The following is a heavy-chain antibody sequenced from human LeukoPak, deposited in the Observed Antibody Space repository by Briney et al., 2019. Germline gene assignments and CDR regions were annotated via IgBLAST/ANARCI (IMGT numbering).Heavy chain of an antibody. D-gene: IGHD6-19*01. J-gene: IGHJ4*02. V-gene: IGHV1-69*04. CDR2: IIPILGIA. Sequence: ASVKVSCKASGYTFTSYGISWVRQAPGQGLEWMGRIIPILGIANYAQKFQGRVTITADKSTSTAYMELSSLRSEDTAVYYCARHMAVAGDSNGGYFDYWGQGTLVTVSS. CDR1: GYTFTSYG. CDR3: ARHMAVAGDSNGGYFDY.